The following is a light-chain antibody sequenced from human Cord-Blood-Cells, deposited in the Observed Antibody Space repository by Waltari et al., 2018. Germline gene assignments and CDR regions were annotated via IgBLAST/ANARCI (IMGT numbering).Light chain of an antibody. Sequence: DIVMTQSPDSLAVSLGERATINCKSSQSVLYSSNNKNYLAWYPQKPGQPPKLLIYWASTRESGVPDRVSGSGSGTDFTLTISSLQAEDVAVYYCQQYYSTPYTFGQGTKLEIK. CDR1: QSVLYSSNNKNY. CDR3: QQYYSTPYT. CDR2: WAS. V-gene: IGKV4-1*01. J-gene: IGKJ2*01.